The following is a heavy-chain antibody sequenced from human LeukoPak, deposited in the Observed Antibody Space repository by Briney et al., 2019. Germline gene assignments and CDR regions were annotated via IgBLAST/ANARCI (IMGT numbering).Heavy chain of an antibody. V-gene: IGHV3-74*01. CDR3: ARDFGMVGATNASDI. CDR1: GLTFKSYW. J-gene: IGHJ3*02. D-gene: IGHD1-26*01. CDR2: IDSGGSTT. Sequence: SGGSLRLSCAASGLTFKSYWMHWVRHAPGRGLVWVSGIDSGGSTTSYAYSVRGRFTICRDNAKNTLFLQMNLLRVDDTAVYYWARDFGMVGATNASDIWGQGTMVSASS.